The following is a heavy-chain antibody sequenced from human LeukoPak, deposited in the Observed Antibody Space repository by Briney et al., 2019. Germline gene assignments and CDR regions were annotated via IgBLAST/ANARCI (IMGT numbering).Heavy chain of an antibody. D-gene: IGHD5-18*01. J-gene: IGHJ4*02. CDR3: ARDSYDVGYYFEY. CDR1: GFTFSTFW. CDR2: INQDASQI. Sequence: GGSLRLSCAASGFTFSTFWMTWVRQAPGKGLEWVANINQDASQIYYVDSVKGRFTISRDNAKNSLFLQLNSLRDEDTAVYYCARDSYDVGYYFEYWGQGTLVTVSS. V-gene: IGHV3-7*01.